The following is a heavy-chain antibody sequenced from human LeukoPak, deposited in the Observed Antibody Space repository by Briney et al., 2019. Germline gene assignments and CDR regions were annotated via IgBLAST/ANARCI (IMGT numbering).Heavy chain of an antibody. CDR3: AGFLDYGDYVDWFDP. Sequence: GGSLRLSCAASGFTFSDYYMNWIRQAPGKGLEWVSYISSSGSSIYYADSVKGRFTSSRDNAKNSLYLQMNSLRAEDTAVYYCAGFLDYGDYVDWFDPWGQGTLVTVSS. CDR2: ISSSGSSI. J-gene: IGHJ5*02. D-gene: IGHD4-17*01. V-gene: IGHV3-11*04. CDR1: GFTFSDYY.